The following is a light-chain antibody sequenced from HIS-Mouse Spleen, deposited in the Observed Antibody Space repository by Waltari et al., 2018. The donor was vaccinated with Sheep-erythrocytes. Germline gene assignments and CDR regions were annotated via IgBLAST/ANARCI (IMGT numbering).Light chain of an antibody. V-gene: IGLV2-11*01. CDR1: SSAAGGYNY. CDR2: DVS. Sequence: QSALTQPRSVSGSPGQSVTIPCTGTSSAAGGYNYVSWYQQHPGKAPKLMIYDVSKRPSGVPDRFSGSKSGNTASLTISGLQAEDEADYYCCSYAGSYTLVFGGGTKLTVL. J-gene: IGLJ3*02. CDR3: CSYAGSYTLV.